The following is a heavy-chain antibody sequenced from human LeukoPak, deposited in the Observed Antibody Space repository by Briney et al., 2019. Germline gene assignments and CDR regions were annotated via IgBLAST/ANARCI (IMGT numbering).Heavy chain of an antibody. Sequence: SVKVSRKASGGTFSSYAISWVRQAPGQGLEWMGRIIPILGIANYAQKFQGRVTITADKSTSTAYMELSSLRSEDTAVYYCARGELVEGYYYYGMDVWGQGTTVTVSS. CDR3: ARGELVEGYYYYGMDV. CDR2: IIPILGIA. J-gene: IGHJ6*02. CDR1: GGTFSSYA. V-gene: IGHV1-69*04. D-gene: IGHD6-13*01.